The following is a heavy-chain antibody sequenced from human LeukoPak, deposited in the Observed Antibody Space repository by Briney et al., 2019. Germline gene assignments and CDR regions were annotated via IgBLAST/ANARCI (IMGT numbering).Heavy chain of an antibody. J-gene: IGHJ4*02. CDR2: IYYSGST. D-gene: IGHD2-2*01. CDR3: ARALVVPAVIDY. V-gene: IGHV4-31*03. CDR1: GGSISSGGYY. Sequence: SQTLSLTCTVSGGSISSGGYYWSWIRQHPGKGLEWIGYIYYSGSTYYNPSLKSRVTISVDTSKNQFSLKLSSVTAADTAVYYCARALVVPAVIDYWGQGTLVTVSS.